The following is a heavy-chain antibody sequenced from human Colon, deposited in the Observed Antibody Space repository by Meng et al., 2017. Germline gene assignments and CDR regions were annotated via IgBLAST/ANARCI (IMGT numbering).Heavy chain of an antibody. V-gene: IGHV6-1*01. CDR1: GDSVPSNSAA. CDR2: TYYRSEWYN. CDR3: ASGWALDS. Sequence: SQTLSLTCAISGDSVPSNSAAWNWIRQSPSRGLEWLGRTYYRSEWYNDYAVSLKSRITINSDTSKNQFSLHLNSLTPENTAVYYCASGWALDSWGQGTLVTVSS. J-gene: IGHJ4*02. D-gene: IGHD3-16*01.